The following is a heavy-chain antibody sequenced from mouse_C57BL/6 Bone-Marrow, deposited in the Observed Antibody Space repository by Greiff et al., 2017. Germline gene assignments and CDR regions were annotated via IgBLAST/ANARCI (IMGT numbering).Heavy chain of an antibody. D-gene: IGHD2-12*01. CDR2: ISSGGDYI. CDR1: GFTFSSYA. J-gene: IGHJ4*01. Sequence: EVKLQESGEGLVKPGGSLKLSCAASGFTFSSYALSWVRQTPEKRLEWVAYISSGGDYIYYADTVKGRFTISRDNARNTLYLQMSSLKSEDTAMYYCTRDPFTSMDYWGQGTSVTVSS. V-gene: IGHV5-9-1*02. CDR3: TRDPFTSMDY.